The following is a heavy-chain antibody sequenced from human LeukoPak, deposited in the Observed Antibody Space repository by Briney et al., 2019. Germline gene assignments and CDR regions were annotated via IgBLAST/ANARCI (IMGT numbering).Heavy chain of an antibody. D-gene: IGHD5-24*01. V-gene: IGHV4-4*02. J-gene: IGHJ4*02. CDR2: IYHSGST. Sequence: SETLSLTCAVSGGSISSSNWWSWVRQPPGKGLEWIGEIYHSGSTYYNPSLKSRVTISVDRSKNQFSLKLSSVTAADTAVYYCARGGDDYNPIDYWGQGTLVTVSS. CDR3: ARGGDDYNPIDY. CDR1: GGSISSSNW.